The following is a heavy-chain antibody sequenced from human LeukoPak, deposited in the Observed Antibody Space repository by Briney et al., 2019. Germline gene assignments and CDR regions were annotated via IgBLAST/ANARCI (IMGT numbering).Heavy chain of an antibody. J-gene: IGHJ4*02. Sequence: GGSLRLSCAASGFTFSSYEMNWVRQAPGKGLEWVSHISSSGTTIQYADSVRGRFTISRDNAKNSMYLQTNSLRDEDTALYYCTRGPAAAAALLFDYWGQGTLVTVSS. CDR3: TRGPAAAAALLFDY. CDR1: GFTFSSYE. D-gene: IGHD6-13*01. CDR2: ISSSGTTI. V-gene: IGHV3-48*03.